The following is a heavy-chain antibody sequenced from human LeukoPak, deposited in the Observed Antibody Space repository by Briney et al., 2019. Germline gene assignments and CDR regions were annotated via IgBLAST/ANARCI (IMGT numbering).Heavy chain of an antibody. V-gene: IGHV3-30*02. J-gene: IGHJ4*02. CDR1: GFTFTDYG. CDR3: AKEGTTSKPSDLDY. CDR2: IRYDGTIK. Sequence: PGGSLRLSCAASGFTFTDYGIHWVRQAPGKGLEWVALIRYDGTIKYYADSVKGRFTISRDNSRNTLYLQMNSLRTEDTAVYYCAKEGTTSKPSDLDYWGQGTLVTVSS. D-gene: IGHD1-1*01.